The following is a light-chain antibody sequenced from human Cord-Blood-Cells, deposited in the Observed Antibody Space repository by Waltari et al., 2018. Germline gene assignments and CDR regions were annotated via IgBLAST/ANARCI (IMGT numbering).Light chain of an antibody. CDR1: SSNIGSNY. CDR3: AAWEDSLSGKWV. CDR2: RNK. Sequence: QSVLTQPPSASGTPGQRVTISCSGSSSNIGSNYVYWYHQPPGTAPKLLIYRNKQRPSGVPDGFAGSKSGSSGVRAIGGLRSGAEALYYWAAWEDSLSGKWVFGGGTKLTVL. J-gene: IGLJ3*02. V-gene: IGLV1-47*01.